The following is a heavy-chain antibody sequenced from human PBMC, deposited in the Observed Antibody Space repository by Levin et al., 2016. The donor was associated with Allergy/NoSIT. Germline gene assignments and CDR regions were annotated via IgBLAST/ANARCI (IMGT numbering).Heavy chain of an antibody. D-gene: IGHD3-10*01. CDR2: IKQDGSQR. Sequence: GESLKISCAVSGFTFNSHWMSWVRQVSGKGLEWVANIKQDGSQRNYVESVKGRFTISRDNAKNSLYLEINSLRAEDTAVYYCARNLLYEDSHYRPFDLWGQGTKVTVSS. V-gene: IGHV3-7*01. J-gene: IGHJ3*01. CDR1: GFTFNSHW. CDR3: ARNLLYEDSHYRPFDL.